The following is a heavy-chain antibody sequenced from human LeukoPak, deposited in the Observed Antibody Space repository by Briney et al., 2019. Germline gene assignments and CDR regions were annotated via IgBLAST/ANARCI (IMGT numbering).Heavy chain of an antibody. CDR3: ARFLERGSGSYYLSDYYYYMDV. Sequence: SETLSLTCTVSGGSISSYYWSWIRQPPGKGLEWIGYIYYSGSTNYNPSLKSRVTISVDTSKNQFSLKLSSVTAADTAVYYCARFLERGSGSYYLSDYYYYMDVWGKGTTVTISS. V-gene: IGHV4-59*01. CDR1: GGSISSYY. D-gene: IGHD3-10*01. CDR2: IYYSGST. J-gene: IGHJ6*03.